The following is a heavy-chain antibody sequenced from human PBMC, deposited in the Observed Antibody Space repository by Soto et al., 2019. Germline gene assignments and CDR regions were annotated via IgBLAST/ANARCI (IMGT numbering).Heavy chain of an antibody. CDR2: ISYDGSNK. V-gene: IGHV3-30*18. CDR3: EKPWGAARSPTYNWFDP. Sequence: PGGSLRLSXAASGFTFSSYGMHWVRQAPGKGLEWVAVISYDGSNKYYADSVKGRFTISRDNSKNTLYLQMNSLRAEDTAVYYCEKPWGAARSPTYNWFDPWGQGTLVTVLL. CDR1: GFTFSSYG. D-gene: IGHD6-6*01. J-gene: IGHJ5*02.